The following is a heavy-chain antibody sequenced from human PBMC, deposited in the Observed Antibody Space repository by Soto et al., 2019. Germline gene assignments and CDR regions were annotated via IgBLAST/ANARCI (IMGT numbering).Heavy chain of an antibody. Sequence: SQTLSLTCAISGDSVSSNSAAWNWIRQSPSRGLEWLGRTYYRSKWYNDYAVSVKSRITINPDTSKNQFSLQLNSVTPEDTAVYYCAREKVPNFLIFCLVIISAPTYDKAFDIFAQGTMVPVSS. J-gene: IGHJ3*02. CDR1: GDSVSSNSAA. V-gene: IGHV6-1*01. CDR3: AREKVPNFLIFCLVIISAPTYDKAFDI. CDR2: TYYRSKWYN. D-gene: IGHD3-9*01.